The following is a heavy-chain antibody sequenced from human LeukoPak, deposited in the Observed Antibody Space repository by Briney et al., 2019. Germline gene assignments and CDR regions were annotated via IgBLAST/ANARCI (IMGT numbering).Heavy chain of an antibody. CDR2: IYYSGNT. J-gene: IGHJ4*02. D-gene: IGHD5-24*01. Sequence: KPSETLSLTCTVSGGSISSTSYSWGWIRQPPGKGLEWIGTIYYSGNTYYSPSLKSRVTISVDTSKNQFSLKLSSVTAADTAVYYCARGRGGYNYFDYWGQGTLVTVSS. V-gene: IGHV4-39*07. CDR3: ARGRGGYNYFDY. CDR1: GGSISSTSYS.